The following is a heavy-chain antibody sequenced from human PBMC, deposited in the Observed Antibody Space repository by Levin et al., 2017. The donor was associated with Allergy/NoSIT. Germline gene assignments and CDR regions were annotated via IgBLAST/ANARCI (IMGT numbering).Heavy chain of an antibody. D-gene: IGHD5-12*01. Sequence: GESLKISCRPSGYTFTGYYLHWVRQAPGQGLEWMGWINPNNGATNYAQNFQGGVTMAWDTSISTAYLELNRLRSDDTAVYYCATDPSGYDYFDYWGQGTLVTVSS. CDR2: INPNNGAT. J-gene: IGHJ4*02. CDR3: ATDPSGYDYFDY. CDR1: GYTFTGYY. V-gene: IGHV1-2*02.